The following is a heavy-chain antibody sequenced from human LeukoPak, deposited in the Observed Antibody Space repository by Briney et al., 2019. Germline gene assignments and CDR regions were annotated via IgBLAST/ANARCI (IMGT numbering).Heavy chain of an antibody. V-gene: IGHV4-31*03. Sequence: PSETLSLTCTVSGGSISSGGYYWSWIRQHPGKSLEWIGYIYYSGSTYYNPSLKSRVAISVDTSKNQFSLKLSSVTAADTAVYYCARAGSVVVPAAIRAFDIWGQGTMVTVSS. CDR1: GGSISSGGYY. CDR2: IYYSGST. D-gene: IGHD2-2*02. CDR3: ARAGSVVVPAAIRAFDI. J-gene: IGHJ3*02.